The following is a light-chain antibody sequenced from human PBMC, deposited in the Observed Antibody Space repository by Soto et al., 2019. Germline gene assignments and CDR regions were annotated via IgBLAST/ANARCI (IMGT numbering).Light chain of an antibody. V-gene: IGKV1-39*01. J-gene: IGKJ1*01. Sequence: DIQMTQSPSSLSASVGDSVTITCRASQTINRYLNLYQQKSGKAHKVLIYAATTLQSGVPSRFSGSRSGTDLTLTISSLQPEDFATYYCQQTYSTPRTFGHGTKVEI. CDR3: QQTYSTPRT. CDR2: AAT. CDR1: QTINRY.